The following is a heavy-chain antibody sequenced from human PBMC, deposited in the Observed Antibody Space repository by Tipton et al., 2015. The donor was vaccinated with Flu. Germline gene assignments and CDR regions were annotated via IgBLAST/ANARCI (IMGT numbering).Heavy chain of an antibody. J-gene: IGHJ4*02. D-gene: IGHD6-13*01. V-gene: IGHV3-53*01. Sequence: SLRLSCAASGFTVSSNYMSWVRQAPGKGLEWVSVIYSGGSTYYADSVKGRFTISRDNSKNTLYLQMNSLRAEDTAVYYCARDRRAAAGTIDYWGQGTLVTVSS. CDR2: IYSGGST. CDR1: GFTVSSNY. CDR3: ARDRRAAAGTIDY.